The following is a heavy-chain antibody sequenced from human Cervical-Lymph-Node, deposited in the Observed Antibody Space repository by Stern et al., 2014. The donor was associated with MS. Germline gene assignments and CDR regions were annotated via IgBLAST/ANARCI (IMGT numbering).Heavy chain of an antibody. Sequence: QVQLQESGPGLVRPSETLSLTCTVSGDSVSSPSYFWTWIRQPPGKGLEWIGYIFHTGDTKYNPSLNSRVTISLDKSKNQFSLRLSSVTAADTAVYYADRPRWSWGQGTLAIVSS. D-gene: IGHD4-23*01. CDR2: IFHTGDT. CDR1: GDSVSSPSYF. V-gene: IGHV4-61*01. CDR3: DRPRWS. J-gene: IGHJ5*02.